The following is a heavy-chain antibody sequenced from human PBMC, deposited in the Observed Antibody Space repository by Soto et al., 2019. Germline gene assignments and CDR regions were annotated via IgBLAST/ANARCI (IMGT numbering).Heavy chain of an antibody. CDR1: GFTFSNAW. D-gene: IGHD3-9*01. CDR3: TTDLFCARPVLRYFDWCIRNDAFDI. V-gene: IGHV3-15*01. CDR2: IKSKTDGGTT. J-gene: IGHJ3*02. Sequence: GGSLRLSCAASGFTFSNAWMSWVRQAPGKGLEWVGRIKSKTDGGTTDYAAPVKGRFTISRDDSKNTLYLQMNSLKTEDTAVYYCTTDLFCARPVLRYFDWCIRNDAFDIWGQGTMVTVSS.